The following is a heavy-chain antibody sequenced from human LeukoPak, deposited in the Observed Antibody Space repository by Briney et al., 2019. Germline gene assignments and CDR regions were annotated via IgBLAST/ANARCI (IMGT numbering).Heavy chain of an antibody. CDR1: GFTFSSYA. J-gene: IGHJ4*02. Sequence: PGGSLRLSCAASGFTFSSYAMHWVRQAPGKGLEWVAVISYDGSNKYYADSVKGRFTTSRDNSKNTLYLQMNSLRAEDTAVYYCARVPGGSYFDYWGRGTLVTVSS. CDR2: ISYDGSNK. D-gene: IGHD1-26*01. V-gene: IGHV3-30-3*01. CDR3: ARVPGGSYFDY.